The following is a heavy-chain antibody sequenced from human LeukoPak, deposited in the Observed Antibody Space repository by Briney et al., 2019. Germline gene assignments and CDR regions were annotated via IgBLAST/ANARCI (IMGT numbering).Heavy chain of an antibody. V-gene: IGHV1-69*13. Sequence: GASVKVSCKASGGTFSSYAISWVRQAPGQGLEWMGGIIPIFGTANYAQKFQGRVTITADESTSTAYMELSSLRSEDTAVYYCARECGGDCYTVMYGAFDIWGQGTMVTVSS. CDR1: GGTFSSYA. CDR3: ARECGGDCYTVMYGAFDI. D-gene: IGHD2-21*01. CDR2: IIPIFGTA. J-gene: IGHJ3*02.